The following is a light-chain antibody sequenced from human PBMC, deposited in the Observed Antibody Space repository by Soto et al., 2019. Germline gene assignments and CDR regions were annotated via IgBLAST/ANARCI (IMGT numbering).Light chain of an antibody. Sequence: EIVLTQSPGTLSLSPGERATLSCRASQSVSSSYLACYQQKPGQSPRLLIYGASSRATGIPDRFSGSGSGTDFTLTISRLEPEDFAVYYCQQYGSSPLWTFGQGTKVDNK. CDR2: GAS. J-gene: IGKJ1*01. CDR1: QSVSSSY. V-gene: IGKV3-20*01. CDR3: QQYGSSPLWT.